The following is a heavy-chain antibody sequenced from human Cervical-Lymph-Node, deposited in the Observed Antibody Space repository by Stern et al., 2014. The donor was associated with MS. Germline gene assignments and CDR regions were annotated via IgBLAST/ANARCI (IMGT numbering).Heavy chain of an antibody. Sequence: EVQLEESGGGLVQPGRSLRLSCAASGFTFDDYAMHWVRQAPGKGLEWVSGISWNSGSIGYADSVKGRFTISRDNAKNSLYLQMNSLRAEDTALYYCAKGKGAVAVGYFDYWGQGTLVTVSS. D-gene: IGHD6-19*01. CDR1: GFTFDDYA. J-gene: IGHJ4*02. CDR2: ISWNSGSI. CDR3: AKGKGAVAVGYFDY. V-gene: IGHV3-9*01.